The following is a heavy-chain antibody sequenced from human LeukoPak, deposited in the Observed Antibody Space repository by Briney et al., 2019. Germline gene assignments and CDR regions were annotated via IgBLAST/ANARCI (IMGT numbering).Heavy chain of an antibody. CDR3: ARVGSRIAAAGTSNRNNWFDP. CDR2: IYYSGST. J-gene: IGHJ5*02. D-gene: IGHD6-13*01. Sequence: SETLSLICTVSGGSISSSSYYWGWIRQPPGKGLEWIGSIYYSGSTYYNPSLKSRVTISVDTSKNQFSLKLSSVTAADTAVYYCARVGSRIAAAGTSNRNNWFDPWGQGTLVTVSS. V-gene: IGHV4-39*07. CDR1: GGSISSSSYY.